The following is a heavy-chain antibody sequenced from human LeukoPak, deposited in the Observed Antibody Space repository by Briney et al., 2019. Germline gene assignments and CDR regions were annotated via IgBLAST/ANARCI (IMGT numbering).Heavy chain of an antibody. CDR3: ARYPDCGGDCYSHWFDP. V-gene: IGHV1-69*13. J-gene: IGHJ5*02. D-gene: IGHD2-21*02. CDR2: IIPIFGTA. Sequence: ASVKVSCKASGGTFSSYAISWVRQAPGQGLEWMGGIIPIFGTANYAQKFQGRVTITADESTSTAYMELSSLRSEYTAVYYCARYPDCGGDCYSHWFDPWGQGTLVTVSS. CDR1: GGTFSSYA.